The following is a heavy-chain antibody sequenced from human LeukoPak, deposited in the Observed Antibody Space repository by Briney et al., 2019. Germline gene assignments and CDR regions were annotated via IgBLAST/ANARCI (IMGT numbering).Heavy chain of an antibody. V-gene: IGHV1-46*01. CDR1: GYTFTSYY. CDR2: INPSGGST. Sequence: GASVKVSCKASGYTFTSYYMHWVRQAPGQGLEWMGIINPSGGSTSYAQKSQGRVTMTRDTSTSTVYMELSSLRSEDTAVYYCASGGMITFGGVIGNYWGQGTLVTVSS. J-gene: IGHJ4*02. CDR3: ASGGMITFGGVIGNY. D-gene: IGHD3-16*02.